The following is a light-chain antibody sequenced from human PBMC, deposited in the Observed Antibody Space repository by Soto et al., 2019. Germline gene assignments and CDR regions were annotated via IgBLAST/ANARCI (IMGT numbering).Light chain of an antibody. Sequence: EIVLTQSPGTLSLSPGERATLSCRASQSVSSSYLAWYQQKPGQAPRLLIYGASHRATGIPDRFSGSGSGTDFTLTISRLEPEDFAVYYCQLYGSSTLFTFGPGTKVDI. V-gene: IGKV3-20*01. CDR1: QSVSSSY. CDR3: QLYGSSTLFT. J-gene: IGKJ3*01. CDR2: GAS.